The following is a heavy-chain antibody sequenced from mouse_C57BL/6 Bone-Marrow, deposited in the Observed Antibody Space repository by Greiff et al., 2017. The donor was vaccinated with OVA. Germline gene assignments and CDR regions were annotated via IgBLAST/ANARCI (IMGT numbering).Heavy chain of an antibody. CDR3: ASTVVASRGAY. CDR2: INPNNGGT. J-gene: IGHJ3*01. CDR1: GYTFTDYY. D-gene: IGHD1-1*01. V-gene: IGHV1-26*01. Sequence: VQLQQSGPELVKPGASVKISCKASGYTFTDYYMNWVKQSHGKSLEWIGDINPNNGGTSYNQKFKGKATLTVDKSSSTAYMELRSLTSEDSAVYYCASTVVASRGAYWGQGTLVTVSA.